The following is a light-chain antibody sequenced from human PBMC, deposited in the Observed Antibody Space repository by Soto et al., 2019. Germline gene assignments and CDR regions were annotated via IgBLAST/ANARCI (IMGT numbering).Light chain of an antibody. J-gene: IGKJ1*01. Sequence: DIQMTQSPSSLSASVGDRVTVTCRAGQSISSYLNWYQQKPGKAPRLLIYAASSLQSGVPSRFSGSGSGTDFTLTISSLRPEDSATYYCQQSYSTPWTFGQGTKVEIK. CDR3: QQSYSTPWT. CDR2: AAS. CDR1: QSISSY. V-gene: IGKV1-39*01.